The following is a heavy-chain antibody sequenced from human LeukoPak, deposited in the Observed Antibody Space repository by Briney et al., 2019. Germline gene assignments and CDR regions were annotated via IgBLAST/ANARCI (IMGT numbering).Heavy chain of an antibody. V-gene: IGHV4-59*01. CDR3: ARAPARTSYYYHYYMDV. CDR2: IYYSGST. D-gene: IGHD2-2*01. Sequence: ASETLSLTCTVSGGSISSYYWSWIRQPPGKGLEWIGYIYYSGSTNYNPSLESRVTISVDTSKNQFSLKLSSVTAADTAVYYCARAPARTSYYYHYYMDVWGKGTTVTVSS. J-gene: IGHJ6*03. CDR1: GGSISSYY.